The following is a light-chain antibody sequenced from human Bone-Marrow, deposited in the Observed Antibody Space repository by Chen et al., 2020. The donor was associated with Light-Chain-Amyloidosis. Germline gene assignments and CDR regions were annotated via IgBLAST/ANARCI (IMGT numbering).Light chain of an antibody. CDR2: EDD. Sequence: NFMLTQPHSVSESPGKTVLISFTRSGGSSATNYFHWYQQRPGSSPTTVIYEDDQRPSGVPDRVSGSIDRSSNSASLTISGLKTEDEADYYCQSYQGSSQGVFGGGTKLTVL. CDR3: QSYQGSSQGV. V-gene: IGLV6-57*01. CDR1: GGSSATNY. J-gene: IGLJ3*02.